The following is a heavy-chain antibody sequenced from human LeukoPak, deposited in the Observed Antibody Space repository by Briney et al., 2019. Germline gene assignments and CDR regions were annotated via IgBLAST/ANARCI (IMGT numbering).Heavy chain of an antibody. J-gene: IGHJ5*02. CDR3: ARESRYSGSWYVFDP. D-gene: IGHD6-13*01. CDR1: GFTVSSNY. CDR2: IYSGGST. Sequence: GGSLRLSCAASGFTVSSNYMSWVRQAPGKGLEWVSVIYSGGSTYYADSVKGRFTISRDNSKNTLYLQMNSLRAEDTAAYYCARESRYSGSWYVFDPWGQGTLVTVSS. V-gene: IGHV3-53*01.